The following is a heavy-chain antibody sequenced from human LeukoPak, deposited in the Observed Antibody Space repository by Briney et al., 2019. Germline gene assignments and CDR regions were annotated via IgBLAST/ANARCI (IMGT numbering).Heavy chain of an antibody. J-gene: IGHJ5*02. CDR1: GFTFSSYS. CDR3: AKEVKAATNWFDP. V-gene: IGHV3-23*01. Sequence: PGGSLRLSCAASGFTFSSYSMNWVRQAPGKGLEWVSAISFSGTNTYYADSVKGRFTISRDNLKNTLYLQMNSLGAEDTAVYFCAKEVKAATNWFDPWGQGTLVTVSS. CDR2: ISFSGTNT. D-gene: IGHD6-25*01.